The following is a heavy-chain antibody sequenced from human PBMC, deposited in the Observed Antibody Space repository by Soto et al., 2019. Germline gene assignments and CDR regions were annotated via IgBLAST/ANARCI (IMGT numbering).Heavy chain of an antibody. CDR2: IYHEGST. CDR3: ARGYDSLMDV. D-gene: IGHD3-3*01. J-gene: IGHJ6*02. Sequence: QLQLQESGSGLVKPSQTLSLTCAVSGGSISSGGYSWSWIRQPPGKGLEWIGFIYHEGSTYYNPSLKTRVTISLDRYKNQFSLKLNSVTATDTAVYSCARGYDSLMDVWGQGTTVTVSS. CDR1: GGSISSGGYS. V-gene: IGHV4-30-2*01.